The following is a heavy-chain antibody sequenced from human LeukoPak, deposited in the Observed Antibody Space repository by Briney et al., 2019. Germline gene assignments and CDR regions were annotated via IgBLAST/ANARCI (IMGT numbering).Heavy chain of an antibody. Sequence: SETLSLTCAVSGGSISSSNWWSWVRQPPGKGLEWIGEIYHSGSTNYNPSLKSRVTISVDTSKNQFSLKLSSVTAADTAVYYCAREGRTDYDFWSGPLEGSYYFDYWGQGTLVTVSS. V-gene: IGHV4-4*02. D-gene: IGHD3-3*01. J-gene: IGHJ4*02. CDR3: AREGRTDYDFWSGPLEGSYYFDY. CDR2: IYHSGST. CDR1: GGSISSSNW.